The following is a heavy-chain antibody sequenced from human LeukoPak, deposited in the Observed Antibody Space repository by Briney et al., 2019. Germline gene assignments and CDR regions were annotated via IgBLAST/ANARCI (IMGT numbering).Heavy chain of an antibody. Sequence: TSETLSLTCTVSGDSVSRKYYWAWVRQPPGKGLEWIATIYHTGTTFYNPSLRSRVNISIYPSKTPFSLNLRSVTAADTAVFYCARVDDYYTGGLFDYWGQGTLVTVSS. CDR3: ARVDDYYTGGLFDY. CDR1: GDSVSRKYY. J-gene: IGHJ4*02. V-gene: IGHV4-38-2*02. CDR2: IYHTGTT. D-gene: IGHD2-8*02.